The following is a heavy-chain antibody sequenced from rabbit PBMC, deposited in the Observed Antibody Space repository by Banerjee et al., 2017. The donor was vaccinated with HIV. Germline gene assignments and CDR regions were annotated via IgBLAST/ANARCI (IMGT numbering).Heavy chain of an antibody. CDR2: IYTSSGST. V-gene: IGHV1S43*01. CDR3: ARSSSGAYIGVL. CDR1: GFSFSSSYY. Sequence: QSLEESGGDLVKPGASLTLTCTASGFSFSSSYYMCWVRQAPGKGLELIACIYTSSGSTWYASWVNGRFTISRSTSLNTVTLQMTSLTAADTATYFCARSSSGAYIGVLWGPGTLVTVS. J-gene: IGHJ4*01. D-gene: IGHD1-1*01.